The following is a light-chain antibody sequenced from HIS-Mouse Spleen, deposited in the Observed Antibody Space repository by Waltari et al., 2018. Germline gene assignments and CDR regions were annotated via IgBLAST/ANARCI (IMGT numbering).Light chain of an antibody. V-gene: IGLV1-44*01. J-gene: IGLJ3*02. CDR3: AAWDDSLNGWV. CDR2: SNN. Sequence: QSVLTQPPSASGTPGQRVTISCSGSSSNIGSNTVIWYQQLPGTAPKHLIYSNNQRPSGVPDRFSGSKSGTSAALAISGLQSEDEADYYCAAWDDSLNGWVFGGGTKLTVL. CDR1: SSNIGSNT.